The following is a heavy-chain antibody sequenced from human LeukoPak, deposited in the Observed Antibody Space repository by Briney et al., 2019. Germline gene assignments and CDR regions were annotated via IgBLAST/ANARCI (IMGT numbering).Heavy chain of an antibody. CDR1: GYTFTSYY. V-gene: IGHV1-46*01. J-gene: IGHJ4*02. CDR2: INPSGGST. CDR3: TIRDGYNFGHDY. D-gene: IGHD5-24*01. Sequence: GASVKVSCKASGYTFTSYYMHWVRQAPGQGLEWMGIINPSGGSTSYAQKFQGRVTMTRDTSTSTVYMELSSLRSEDTAVYYCTIRDGYNFGHDYWGQGTLVTVSS.